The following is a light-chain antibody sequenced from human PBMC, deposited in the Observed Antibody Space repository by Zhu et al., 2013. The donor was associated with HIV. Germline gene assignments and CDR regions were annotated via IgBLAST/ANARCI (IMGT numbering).Light chain of an antibody. V-gene: IGKV3D-15*01. J-gene: IGKJ1*01. CDR1: QTVSYRH. CDR3: QQYNNWPGT. Sequence: EIVLMQSPGTLSLSPGERATLSCRASQTVSYRHIAWYQQKPGQPPRLLIYGASSRATGIPARFSGSGSGTDFTLTISSLQSEDFAVYYCQQYNNWPGTFGQGTKVEIK. CDR2: GAS.